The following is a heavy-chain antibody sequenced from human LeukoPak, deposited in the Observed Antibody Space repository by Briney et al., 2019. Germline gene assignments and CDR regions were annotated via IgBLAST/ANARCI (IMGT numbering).Heavy chain of an antibody. Sequence: QTGGSLRLSCAASGFTFSSYGMSWVRQAPGKGLEWFSGISGGGDNTNYADSVKGRFTISSDNAKNTLYLQMNSLTAEDTAVYYCARVPGYSGYFYGMDVWGQGTTVTVSS. J-gene: IGHJ6*02. D-gene: IGHD5-12*01. CDR2: ISGGGDNT. CDR3: ARVPGYSGYFYGMDV. V-gene: IGHV3-23*01. CDR1: GFTFSSYG.